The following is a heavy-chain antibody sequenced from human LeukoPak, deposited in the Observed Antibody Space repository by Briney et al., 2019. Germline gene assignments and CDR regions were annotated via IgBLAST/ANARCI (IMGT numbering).Heavy chain of an antibody. V-gene: IGHV3-21*01. J-gene: IGHJ4*02. CDR2: ISSSSSYI. CDR3: ARDYQYGYSTNWYHLAQIDY. CDR1: GFTFSSYS. D-gene: IGHD2/OR15-2a*01. Sequence: GGSLRLSCAASGFTFSSYSMNWVRQAPGKGLEWVSSISSSSSYIYYADSVKGRFTISRDNAKNSLYLQMNSLRAEDTAIYYCARDYQYGYSTNWYHLAQIDYWGQGTLVTISS.